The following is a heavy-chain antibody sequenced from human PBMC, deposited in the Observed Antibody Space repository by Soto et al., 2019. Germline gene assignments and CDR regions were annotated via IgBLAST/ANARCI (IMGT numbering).Heavy chain of an antibody. CDR1: GSSASISSYQ. D-gene: IGHD6-13*01. CDR2: MYYSGYT. Sequence: SETLSLTCIVSGSSASISSYQWSWIRQPPGKGLEWIGYMYYSGYTNYNPSLESRVTISVDTSKNQFSLRLNSVTAADTAVYYCAKYKRTTTAAGVAFDYWGQGTLVTSPQ. V-gene: IGHV4-61*01. J-gene: IGHJ4*02. CDR3: AKYKRTTTAAGVAFDY.